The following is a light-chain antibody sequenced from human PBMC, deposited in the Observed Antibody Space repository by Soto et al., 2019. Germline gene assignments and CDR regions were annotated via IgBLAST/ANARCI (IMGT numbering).Light chain of an antibody. Sequence: DIQLTQSPSFLSASVGDKVTITCRASQGISSYLAWYQQKPGKAPKLLIYGASTLQSGVPSRFSGSGSGTEFPLTISSLQPEDFGTYFCQQLNTNPTFGPGTTVDI. CDR2: GAS. V-gene: IGKV1-9*01. J-gene: IGKJ3*01. CDR1: QGISSY. CDR3: QQLNTNPT.